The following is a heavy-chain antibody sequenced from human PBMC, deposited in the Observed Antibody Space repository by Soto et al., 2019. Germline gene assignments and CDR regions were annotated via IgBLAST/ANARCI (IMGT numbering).Heavy chain of an antibody. CDR3: ARDHYYDSSGYPMWFEH. V-gene: IGHV4-59*01. CDR2: IYYSGST. CDR1: GGSISSYY. D-gene: IGHD3-22*01. J-gene: IGHJ1*01. Sequence: LSLTCPVSGGSISSYYWSWIRQPPGKGLEWIGYIYYSGSTNYNPSLKSRVTISVDTSKNQFSLKLSSVTAADTAVYYCARDHYYDSSGYPMWFEHWGKGKIVTVSA.